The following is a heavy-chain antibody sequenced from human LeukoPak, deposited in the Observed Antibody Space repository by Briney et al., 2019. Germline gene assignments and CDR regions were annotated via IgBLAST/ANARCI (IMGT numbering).Heavy chain of an antibody. D-gene: IGHD3-10*01. CDR2: ISSNGGST. CDR1: GFTFSSYS. J-gene: IGHJ4*02. CDR3: ARMTLYGSGTVH. Sequence: GGSLRLSCAASGFTFSSYSMNWVRQAPGKGLEYVSGISSNGGSTWYAGSVKGRFTISRDNSKNTVNLQLGSLRIEDTAVYHCARMTLYGSGTVHWGQGILVTVSS. V-gene: IGHV3-64*02.